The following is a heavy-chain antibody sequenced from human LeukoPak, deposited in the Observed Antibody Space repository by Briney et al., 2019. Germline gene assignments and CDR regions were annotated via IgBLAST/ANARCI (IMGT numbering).Heavy chain of an antibody. J-gene: IGHJ4*02. CDR3: ARDRLGMGY. Sequence: SQTLSLTCAISGDTVSSNTAAYNWLRLSPSRGLEWLGRTYYRSTWLHDYAPSVRGRIIVSPDTSKNQFSLLLNSVTPEDMAVYYCARDRLGMGYWGQGTPVTVSS. CDR1: GDTVSSNTAA. CDR2: TYYRSTWLH. D-gene: IGHD7-27*01. V-gene: IGHV6-1*01.